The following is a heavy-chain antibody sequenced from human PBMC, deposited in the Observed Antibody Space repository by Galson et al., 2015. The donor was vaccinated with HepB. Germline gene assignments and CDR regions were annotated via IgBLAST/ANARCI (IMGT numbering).Heavy chain of an antibody. V-gene: IGHV3-23*01. D-gene: IGHD2-15*01. J-gene: IGHJ4*02. CDR1: GFTFSSSD. CDR3: TKGWLDY. Sequence: SLRLSCAASGFTFSSSDMSWVRHAPGEGLVWVSGISGNGAKTYYADSVEGRFTISRDNSKNTLNMQMNGLRAEDTAVYYCTKGWLDYWGQGTLVTVSS. CDR2: ISGNGAKT.